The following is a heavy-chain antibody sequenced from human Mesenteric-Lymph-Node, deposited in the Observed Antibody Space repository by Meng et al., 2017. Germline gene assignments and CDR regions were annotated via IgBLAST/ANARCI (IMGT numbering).Heavy chain of an antibody. CDR3: ARGIRLYDSSGYSSYYFDY. D-gene: IGHD3-22*01. Sequence: SVKVSCKASGGTFSSYTISWVRQAPGQGLEWMGGIIPIFGTANYAQKFQGRVTITADESTSTAYMELSSLRSEDTAVYYCARGIRLYDSSGYSSYYFDYWGQGTLVTVSS. J-gene: IGHJ4*02. V-gene: IGHV1-69*13. CDR1: GGTFSSYT. CDR2: IIPIFGTA.